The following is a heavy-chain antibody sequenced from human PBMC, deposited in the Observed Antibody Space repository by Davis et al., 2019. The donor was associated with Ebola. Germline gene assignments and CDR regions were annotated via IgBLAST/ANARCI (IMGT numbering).Heavy chain of an antibody. V-gene: IGHV1-3*04. CDR2: INTGNGNT. J-gene: IGHJ4*02. CDR1: GYTFTSYP. Sequence: ASVKVSCKGSGYTFTSYPIHWVRQAPGQRLEWMGWINTGNGNTEYSQKFQGRVTITRDTSASTAYMELSSLRSEDTAVYFCARDEFDYWGQGTLVTVSS. CDR3: ARDEFDY.